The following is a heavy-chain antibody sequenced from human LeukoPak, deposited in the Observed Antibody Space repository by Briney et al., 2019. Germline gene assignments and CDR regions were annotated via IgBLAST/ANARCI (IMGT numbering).Heavy chain of an antibody. J-gene: IGHJ4*02. Sequence: PGGSLRLSCAASGFTFSSYWMHWVRQAPGKGLVWVSRINSDGSSTSYADSVKGRFTISRDNAKNTLYLQMSSLRAEDTALYYCEAYYYDSSSYSPGFDYWGQGTLVTVSS. CDR2: INSDGSST. D-gene: IGHD3-22*01. V-gene: IGHV3-74*01. CDR1: GFTFSSYW. CDR3: EAYYYDSSSYSPGFDY.